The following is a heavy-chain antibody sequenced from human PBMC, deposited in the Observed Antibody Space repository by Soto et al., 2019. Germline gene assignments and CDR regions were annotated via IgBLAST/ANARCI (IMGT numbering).Heavy chain of an antibody. CDR3: ARATRYFGSFDA. CDR1: GFSVTNNY. V-gene: IGHV3-53*01. J-gene: IGHJ4*02. D-gene: IGHD1-1*01. CDR2: IYTGGSV. Sequence: EVQLVESGGGLILPGGSLRLSCAASGFSVTNNYMTWFRQAPGKGLEWVFIIYTGGSVYYGESVKGRSTISRDSSKNTVFLQVNTLRAEDTAVYYCARATRYFGSFDAWGQGTLVTVSS.